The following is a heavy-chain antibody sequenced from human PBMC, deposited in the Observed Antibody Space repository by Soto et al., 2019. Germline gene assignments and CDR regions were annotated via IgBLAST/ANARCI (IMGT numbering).Heavy chain of an antibody. J-gene: IGHJ6*02. CDR2: IYPGDPDT. CDR3: ARRGPLGQQLVHRYYGMDV. CDR1: GYSFTSYW. Sequence: PGESLKISCKGSGYSFTSYWIGWVRQMPGKGLEWMGIIYPGDPDTRYSPSFQGQVTISADKSISTAYLQWSSLKASDTAMYYCARRGPLGQQLVHRYYGMDVWGQGTTVTV. D-gene: IGHD6-13*01. V-gene: IGHV5-51*01.